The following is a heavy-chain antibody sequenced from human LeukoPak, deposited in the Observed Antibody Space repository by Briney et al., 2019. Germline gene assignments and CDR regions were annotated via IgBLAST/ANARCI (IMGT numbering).Heavy chain of an antibody. V-gene: IGHV3-15*01. D-gene: IGHD3-22*01. Sequence: GGSPRHSCAASGFTFSNAWMNWVRQSPGKRLWWVGRIKSKTDGETIDYGALVKGRFTISRDHSKNTLFLQMNSLKAEDTAMYHCTTGVRDSSGYYNFDYWGEGTLVTVSS. CDR2: IKSKTDGETI. J-gene: IGHJ4*02. CDR1: GFTFSNAW. CDR3: TTGVRDSSGYYNFDY.